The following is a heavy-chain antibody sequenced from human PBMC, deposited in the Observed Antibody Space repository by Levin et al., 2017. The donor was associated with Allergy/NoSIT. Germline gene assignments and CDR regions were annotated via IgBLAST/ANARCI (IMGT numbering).Heavy chain of an antibody. CDR3: ARDLAAAHAFDY. J-gene: IGHJ4*02. D-gene: IGHD2-15*01. V-gene: IGHV3-21*01. Sequence: GESLKISCAASGFTFSSYSMNWVRQAPGKGLEWVSSISSSSSYIYYADSVKGRFTISRDNAKNSLYLQMNSLRAEDTAVYYCARDLAAAHAFDYWGQGTLVTVSS. CDR1: GFTFSSYS. CDR2: ISSSSSYI.